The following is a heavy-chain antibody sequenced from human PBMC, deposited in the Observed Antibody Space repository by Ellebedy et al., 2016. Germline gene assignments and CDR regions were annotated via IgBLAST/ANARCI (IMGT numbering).Heavy chain of an antibody. J-gene: IGHJ5*02. CDR1: GFTFSGYA. CDR2: ISHDGSNK. CDR3: ARDQNGSGNYLNPAFDP. V-gene: IGHV3-30*04. Sequence: GGSLRLSCAASGFTFSGYAMHWVRQAPGKGLEWVAVISHDGSNKFYADSVKGRFTISRDNSKNTLYLQMNSLKPEETAVYYCARDQNGSGNYLNPAFDPWGQGTLVTVSS. D-gene: IGHD3-10*01.